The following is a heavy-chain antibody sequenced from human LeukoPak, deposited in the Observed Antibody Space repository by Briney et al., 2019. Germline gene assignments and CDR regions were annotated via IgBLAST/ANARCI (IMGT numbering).Heavy chain of an antibody. J-gene: IGHJ6*02. CDR2: IKTNTGNP. CDR3: ARVLIDSNYYYYYGMDV. V-gene: IGHV7-4-1*02. CDR1: WYTLTSYA. Sequence: APVKVSCQASWYTLTSYAMNWVRQAPGQRGVWVGWIKTNTGNPTYAQGFTGRFVFPLDTSVSTAYLQISSLKAEDTAVYYCARVLIDSNYYYYYGMDVWGQGTTVTVSS. D-gene: IGHD4-11*01.